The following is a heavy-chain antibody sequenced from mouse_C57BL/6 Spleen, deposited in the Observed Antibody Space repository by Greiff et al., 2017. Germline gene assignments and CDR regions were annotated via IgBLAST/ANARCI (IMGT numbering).Heavy chain of an antibody. CDR2: ISSGSSTI. V-gene: IGHV5-17*01. D-gene: IGHD1-3*01. CDR1: GFTFSDYG. CDR3: ARGKWNVGFYFDY. J-gene: IGHJ2*01. Sequence: EVKVVEPGGGLVKPGGSLKLSCAASGFTFSDYGMHWVRQAPEQGLEWVAYISSGSSTIHYADTVKGRFTISRDNATNTLFLQMTSLRSERTAMYYCARGKWNVGFYFDYWGQGTTLTVSS.